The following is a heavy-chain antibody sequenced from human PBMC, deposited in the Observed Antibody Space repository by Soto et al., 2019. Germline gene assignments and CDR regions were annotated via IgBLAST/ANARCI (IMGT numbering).Heavy chain of an antibody. CDR2: ISAYNGNT. D-gene: IGHD3-9*01. V-gene: IGHV1-18*01. CDR3: ARGPEGGPLRYFDWPYY. Sequence: ASVKVACKASGYTFTSYGISWVRQAPGQGLEWMGWISAYNGNTNYAQKLQGRVTMTTDTSTSTAYMELRSLRSDDTAVYYCARGPEGGPLRYFDWPYYWGQGTLVTVSS. J-gene: IGHJ4*02. CDR1: GYTFTSYG.